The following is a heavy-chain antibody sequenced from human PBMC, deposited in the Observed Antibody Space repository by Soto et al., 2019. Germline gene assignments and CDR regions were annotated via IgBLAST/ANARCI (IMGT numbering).Heavy chain of an antibody. CDR3: AKNSNYDGYYGMDV. CDR1: GFTFSSYA. Sequence: GGSLRLSCAASGFTFSSYAMSWVRQAPGKGLEWVSAISGSGGSTYYADSVKGRFTISRDNSKNTLYLQMNSLRAEDTAVYYCAKNSNYDGYYGMDVWDQGTTVTVSS. J-gene: IGHJ6*02. D-gene: IGHD4-4*01. CDR2: ISGSGGST. V-gene: IGHV3-23*01.